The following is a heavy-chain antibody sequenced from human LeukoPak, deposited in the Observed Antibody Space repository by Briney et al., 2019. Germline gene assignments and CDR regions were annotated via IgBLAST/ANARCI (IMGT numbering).Heavy chain of an antibody. CDR1: GFTFSSYA. J-gene: IGHJ4*02. CDR3: ARQTTTVTSHFDY. CDR2: ISYDGSNK. V-gene: IGHV3-30-3*01. Sequence: GGSLRLSCAASGFTFSSYAMHWVRQAPGKGLEWVAVISYDGSNKYYADSVKGRFTISRDNSKNTLYLQMNSLRAEDTAVYYCARQTTTVTSHFDYWGQGTLVTVSS. D-gene: IGHD4-17*01.